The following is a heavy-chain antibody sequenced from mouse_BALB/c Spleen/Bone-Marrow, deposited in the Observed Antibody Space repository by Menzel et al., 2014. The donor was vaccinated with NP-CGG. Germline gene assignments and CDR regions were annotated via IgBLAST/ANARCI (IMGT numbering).Heavy chain of an antibody. Sequence: EVQLVESGGGLVQPGGSLKLSCAASGFDFSRYWMSWVRQAPGKGLEWIGEINPDSSTINYTPSLKDKFIISRDNAKNTLFLQRSKVRSEYAVFYYSTRLNYYGNLFVWGAGTTVTVSS. CDR1: GFDFSRYW. CDR2: INPDSSTI. J-gene: IGHJ1*01. D-gene: IGHD1-1*01. CDR3: TRLNYYGNLFV. V-gene: IGHV4-1*02.